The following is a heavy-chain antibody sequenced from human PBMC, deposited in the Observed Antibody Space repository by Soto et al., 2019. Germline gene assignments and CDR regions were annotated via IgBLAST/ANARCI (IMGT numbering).Heavy chain of an antibody. J-gene: IGHJ5*02. CDR1: GYTFTNND. CDR3: AREVVETSSLWLDP. D-gene: IGHD6-6*01. Sequence: ASVKVSCKASGYTFTNNDINWVRQAPGQGLEWIGWMSTNTNTTDSAEVFEGRVSLTWDTSISTAYMQLNSLKIDDTAVYYCAREVVETSSLWLDPWGQGTLVTVSS. V-gene: IGHV1-8*01. CDR2: MSTNTNTT.